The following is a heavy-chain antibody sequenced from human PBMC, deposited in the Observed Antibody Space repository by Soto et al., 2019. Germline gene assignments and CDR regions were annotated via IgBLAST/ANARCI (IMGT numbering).Heavy chain of an antibody. D-gene: IGHD3-9*01. CDR3: ARGGKHGLRSFDWLSGPAYYYGMDV. Sequence: SETLSLTCAVYGGSFSGYYWSWIRQPPGKGLEWIGEINHSGSTNYNPSLKSRVTISVDTSKNQFSLKLSSVTDADTAVYYCARGGKHGLRSFDWLSGPAYYYGMDVWGQGTTVTVSS. CDR1: GGSFSGYY. CDR2: INHSGST. J-gene: IGHJ6*02. V-gene: IGHV4-34*01.